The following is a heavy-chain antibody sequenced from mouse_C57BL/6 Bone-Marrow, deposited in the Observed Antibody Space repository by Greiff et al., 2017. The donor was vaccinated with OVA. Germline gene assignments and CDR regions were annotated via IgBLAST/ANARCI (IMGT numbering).Heavy chain of an antibody. J-gene: IGHJ4*01. CDR3: AREGNSANYAMDY. CDR1: GFSFTSYA. V-gene: IGHV2-9-1*01. CDR2: IWTGGGT. Sequence: VQLQESGPGLVAPSQSLSLTCTVSGFSFTSYAISWVRPPPGKGLEWLGVIWTGGGTNYTSALKSRLSISKNNPKSQVFLKMTSLQTDDTARYDGAREGNSANYAMDYWGQGTSVTVSS. D-gene: IGHD3-1*01.